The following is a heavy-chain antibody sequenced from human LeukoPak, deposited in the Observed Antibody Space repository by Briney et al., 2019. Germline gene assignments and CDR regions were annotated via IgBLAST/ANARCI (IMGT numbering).Heavy chain of an antibody. J-gene: IGHJ1*01. CDR1: VFTFSSYA. CDR3: ARDLGSPQTGAQYFQN. V-gene: IGHV3-66*01. Sequence: GGSLRLSCAASVFTFSSYAMSWVPDAPVKGLEWVSALYAGGSIWHADSVKGRFTISRDNSRNTLYLQMNSLRAEDTAVYFCARDLGSPQTGAQYFQNWGQGTLVTVSS. CDR2: LYAGGSI. D-gene: IGHD1-1*01.